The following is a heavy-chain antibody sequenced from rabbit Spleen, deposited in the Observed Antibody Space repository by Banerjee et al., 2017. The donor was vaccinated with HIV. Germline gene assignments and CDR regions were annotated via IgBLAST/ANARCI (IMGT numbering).Heavy chain of an antibody. CDR3: ARDLPDIIGWNFGF. J-gene: IGHJ3*01. CDR1: GFDFSSNA. CDR2: IYVIGSGNT. D-gene: IGHD1-1*01. V-gene: IGHV1S45*01. Sequence: QEQLEESGGGLVKPGGTLTLTCKASGFDFSSNAMCWVRQAPGKGLEWIACIYVIGSGNTYYATWSKGRFTISRASSTTVFLQMTSLTAADTATYFCARDLPDIIGWNFGFWGQGTLVTVS.